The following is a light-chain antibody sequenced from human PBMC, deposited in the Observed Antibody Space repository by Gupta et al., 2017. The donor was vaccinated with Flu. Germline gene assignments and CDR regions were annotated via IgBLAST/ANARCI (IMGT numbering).Light chain of an antibody. V-gene: IGKV2-28*01. CDR1: QSLLHSNGYNY. CDR2: LGS. J-gene: IGKJ4*01. CDR3: RQARHSPIT. Sequence: DIVMTQSPLSLPVTPGEPASISCRSSQSLLHSNGYNYLDWYLQKPGQSPQLLIYLGSNRAPGVPDRFSGSVSGTDFTLKISRVEAEDVGVYYCRQARHSPITFGGGTKVEIK.